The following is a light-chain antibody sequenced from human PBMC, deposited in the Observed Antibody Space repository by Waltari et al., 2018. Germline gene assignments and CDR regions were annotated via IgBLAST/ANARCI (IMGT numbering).Light chain of an antibody. CDR2: DAS. J-gene: IGKJ2*01. CDR1: QNIKYW. CDR3: QQYKNYAET. V-gene: IGKV1-5*01. Sequence: DIQMTQSPSTLSASVGYRVTITCRASQNIKYWLAWDPQKPGKAPKLLTYDASSLERGVPSRFSGSGSGAEFTLTISSLQPDDFATYYCQQYKNYAETFGQGTKLEIK.